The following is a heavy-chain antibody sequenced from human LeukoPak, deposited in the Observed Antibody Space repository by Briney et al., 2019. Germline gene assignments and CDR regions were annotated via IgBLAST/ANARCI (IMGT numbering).Heavy chain of an antibody. J-gene: IGHJ4*02. CDR3: ARVGDYVWETYRIFEY. CDR2: IHYSGST. V-gene: IGHV4-39*07. CDR1: GGSISSSSYY. D-gene: IGHD3-16*02. Sequence: SETLSLTCTVSGGSISSSSYYWGWIRQPPGKGLEWIGSIHYSGSTNFNPSLKSRVTISVDTSKNQFSLKLTSVTAADTAVYYCARVGDYVWETYRIFEYWGQGTLVTVSS.